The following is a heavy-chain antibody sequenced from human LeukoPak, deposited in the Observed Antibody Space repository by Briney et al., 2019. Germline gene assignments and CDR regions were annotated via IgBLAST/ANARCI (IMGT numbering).Heavy chain of an antibody. CDR2: ISSSGSTI. CDR3: ARDYLWFGELFGY. CDR1: GFTFSSYE. V-gene: IGHV3-48*03. J-gene: IGHJ4*02. Sequence: GGSLRLFCAASGFTFSSYEMNWVRQAPGKGLEWVSYISSSGSTIYYADSVKGRFTISRDNAKNSLYLQMNSLRAEDTAVYYCARDYLWFGELFGYWGQGTLVTVSS. D-gene: IGHD3-10*01.